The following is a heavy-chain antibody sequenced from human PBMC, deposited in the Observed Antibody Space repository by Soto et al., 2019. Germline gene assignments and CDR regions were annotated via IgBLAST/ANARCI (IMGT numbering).Heavy chain of an antibody. CDR2: PSSSSAAI. V-gene: IGHV3-48*02. Sequence: EVQLVESGGGLVQPGGSLRLSCAASGFTLSTYDMNWVRQAPGKGLQWFSHPSSSSAAIVYADSVKGRITISRDNAKNSLYLQMNSLRDEVPAVYYCARGAVAGLYFFDYWGQGILVTVSS. J-gene: IGHJ4*02. D-gene: IGHD6-19*01. CDR1: GFTLSTYD. CDR3: ARGAVAGLYFFDY.